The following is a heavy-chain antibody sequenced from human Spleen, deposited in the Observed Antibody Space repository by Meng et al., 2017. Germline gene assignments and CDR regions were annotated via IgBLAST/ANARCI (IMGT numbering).Heavy chain of an antibody. D-gene: IGHD1-26*01. CDR2: ISGSGDNT. CDR3: TKLGDHTLDI. Sequence: GESLKISCETSGLIFSNFVINWVRQAPGKGLEWVSAISGSGDNTYYADSVKGRFTISRDNSKNTLYLQMSSLRAEDTAVFYCTKLGDHTLDIWGQGTMVTVSS. CDR1: GLIFSNFV. J-gene: IGHJ3*02. V-gene: IGHV3-23*01.